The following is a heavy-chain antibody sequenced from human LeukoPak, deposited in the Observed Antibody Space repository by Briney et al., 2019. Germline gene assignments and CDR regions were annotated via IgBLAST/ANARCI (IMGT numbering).Heavy chain of an antibody. J-gene: IGHJ4*02. Sequence: GASVKASCKASGYTFTSYGISWVRQAPGQGLEWMGWISAYNGNTNYAQNLQGRVTMTTDTSTSTAYMELRSLRSDDTAVYYCARATYYYDSSGYYHPGYFDYWGQGTLVTVSS. CDR2: ISAYNGNT. CDR3: ARATYYYDSSGYYHPGYFDY. CDR1: GYTFTSYG. D-gene: IGHD3-22*01. V-gene: IGHV1-18*01.